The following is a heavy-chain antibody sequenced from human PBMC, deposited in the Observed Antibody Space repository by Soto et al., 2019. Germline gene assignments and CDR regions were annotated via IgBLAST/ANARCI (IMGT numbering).Heavy chain of an antibody. J-gene: IGHJ4*02. V-gene: IGHV3-23*01. CDR2: ISGSGGET. CDR3: AKEIAVAVATPPEY. CDR1: GYTYSIYA. D-gene: IGHD5-12*01. Sequence: EVQLLESGGGLVQPGGSLRLSCTACGYTYSIYAMAWVRQAPGKGLEWVSAISGSGGETYYADSVKGRFTISRDNSKNTVYLQMTNLRADDTAVYYCAKEIAVAVATPPEYWGQGTLVTFSS.